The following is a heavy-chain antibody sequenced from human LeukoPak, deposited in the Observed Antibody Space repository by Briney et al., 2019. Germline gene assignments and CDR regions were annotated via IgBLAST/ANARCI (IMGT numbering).Heavy chain of an antibody. J-gene: IGHJ5*02. CDR1: GYTLTELP. D-gene: IGHD3-22*01. CDR2: FDPEDGET. Sequence: ASVKVSFKVSGYTLTELPMHWVRQAPGKGLEWMGGFDPEDGETIYAQKFQGRVTMTEDTSTDTAYMELSSLRSEDTAVYYCATWGYYDSSGYYSRWFDPWGQGTLVTVSS. CDR3: ATWGYYDSSGYYSRWFDP. V-gene: IGHV1-24*01.